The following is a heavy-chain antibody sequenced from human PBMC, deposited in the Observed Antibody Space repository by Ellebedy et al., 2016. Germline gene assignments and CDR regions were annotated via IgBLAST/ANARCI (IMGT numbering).Heavy chain of an antibody. V-gene: IGHV3-30-3*01. D-gene: IGHD3-10*01. CDR2: ISYDGNYK. CDR3: ARGRFGELRGWFDP. Sequence: GGSLRLXXAASGFTFKSYAMHWVRQTPGEGLEWLAVISYDGNYKYYADSLKGRFTISRDNSKNTLYLQMKSLRVENTAVYYCARGRFGELRGWFDPWGQGTLVTVSS. CDR1: GFTFKSYA. J-gene: IGHJ5*02.